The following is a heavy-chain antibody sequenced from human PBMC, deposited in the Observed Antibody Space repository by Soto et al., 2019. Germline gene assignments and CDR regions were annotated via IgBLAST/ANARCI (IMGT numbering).Heavy chain of an antibody. CDR3: ARHGMDYYDSSGYYYSPYYFDY. Sequence: SETLSVTCAVYGGSFSGYYWTWSRQPPGTGLEWIGEINHSGSTNYNPSLKSRVTISVDTSKNQFSLKLSSVTAADTAVYYCARHGMDYYDSSGYYYSPYYFDYWGQGTLVTVSS. CDR1: GGSFSGYY. V-gene: IGHV4-34*01. D-gene: IGHD3-22*01. J-gene: IGHJ4*02. CDR2: INHSGST.